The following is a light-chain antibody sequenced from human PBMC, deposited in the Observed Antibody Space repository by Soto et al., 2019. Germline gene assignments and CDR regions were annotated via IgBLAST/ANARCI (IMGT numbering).Light chain of an antibody. V-gene: IGLV2-23*02. CDR1: SSDVGSYNL. J-gene: IGLJ2*01. Sequence: QSALTQPASVSGSPGQSIPISCTGTSSDVGSYNLFSWYQQHPGKAPKLMIYEASKRPSGVSNRFSGSKSGNTASLTISGLQAEDEADYFCSSYAGVSTFVLFGGGTKVTVL. CDR2: EAS. CDR3: SSYAGVSTFVL.